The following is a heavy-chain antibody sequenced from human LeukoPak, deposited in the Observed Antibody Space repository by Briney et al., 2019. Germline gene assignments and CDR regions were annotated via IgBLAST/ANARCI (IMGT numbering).Heavy chain of an antibody. V-gene: IGHV3-74*01. Sequence: GGSLRLSCAASGFTFSSYWMHWVRQAPGKGLVWVSRINSDGSSTSYADSVKGRFTISGDNAKNTLYLQMNSLRAEDTAVYYCARRMTTVTEGNWFDPWGQGTLVTVSS. CDR1: GFTFSSYW. J-gene: IGHJ5*02. CDR2: INSDGSST. D-gene: IGHD4-17*01. CDR3: ARRMTTVTEGNWFDP.